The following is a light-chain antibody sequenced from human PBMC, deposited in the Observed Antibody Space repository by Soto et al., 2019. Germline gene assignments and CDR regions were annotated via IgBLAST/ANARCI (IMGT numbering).Light chain of an antibody. Sequence: DIVLTQSPATLSLSPGERATLSCRASQSVSSCLAWYQPKPGQAPRLLIYDASNRATGIPARFSGSGSGTDYILTIRSLEPEDVAVYFCQQHSNWPWTFGQGTKVAIK. CDR1: QSVSSC. CDR2: DAS. CDR3: QQHSNWPWT. V-gene: IGKV3-11*01. J-gene: IGKJ1*01.